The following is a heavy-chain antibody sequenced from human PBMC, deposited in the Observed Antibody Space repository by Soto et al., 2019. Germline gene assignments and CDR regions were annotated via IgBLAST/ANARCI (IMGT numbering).Heavy chain of an antibody. J-gene: IGHJ5*02. D-gene: IGHD3-22*01. CDR3: VKETYYYDVSSYYPLGS. V-gene: IGHV3-43*01. CDR2: ISRDGTNT. CDR1: GFTFDDYN. Sequence: GGSLRLSCAACGFTFDDYNIHWVRQAPWKGLEWVSLISRDGTNTNYAESVKGRFNISRDNSKNSLYLQMNSLRTEDTALYYCVKETYYYDVSSYYPLGSSGQGTLLTVSS.